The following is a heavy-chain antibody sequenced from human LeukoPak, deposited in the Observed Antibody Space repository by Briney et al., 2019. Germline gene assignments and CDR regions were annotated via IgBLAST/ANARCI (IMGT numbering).Heavy chain of an antibody. J-gene: IGHJ4*02. CDR3: ARARYDSSGYYYALGY. D-gene: IGHD3-22*01. CDR1: GFTFSSYA. CDR2: ISYDGSNK. Sequence: GGSLRLSCAASGFTFSSYAMHWVRQAPGKGLEWVAVISYDGSNKYYADSVKGRFTISRDNSKNTLYLQMNSLRAEDTAVYYCARARYDSSGYYYALGYWGQGTLVTVSS. V-gene: IGHV3-30-3*01.